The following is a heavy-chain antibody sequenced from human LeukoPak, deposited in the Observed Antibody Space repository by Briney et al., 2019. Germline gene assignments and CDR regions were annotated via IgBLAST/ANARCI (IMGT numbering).Heavy chain of an antibody. Sequence: VASVKVSCKASGYTFTSYDINWVRQATGQGLEWMGWMNPNSGNTGYAQKFQGRVTMTRNTSISTAYMELSSLRSEDTAVYYCARGPDSSGWYPLYYFDYWGQGTLVTVSS. D-gene: IGHD6-19*01. V-gene: IGHV1-8*01. CDR2: MNPNSGNT. J-gene: IGHJ4*02. CDR3: ARGPDSSGWYPLYYFDY. CDR1: GYTFTSYD.